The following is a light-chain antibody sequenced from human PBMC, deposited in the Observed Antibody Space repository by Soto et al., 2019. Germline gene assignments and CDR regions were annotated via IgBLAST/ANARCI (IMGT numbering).Light chain of an antibody. CDR2: KAS. Sequence: DVQMTQSPFFLSASVGDRVAISCRASQPISGYLNWYQQKAGKAPKLLIYKASTLKSGVPSRFSGSGSGTEFTLTISSLQPDDFATYYCQHYNSYSEAFGQGTKVELK. CDR1: QPISGY. V-gene: IGKV1-5*03. J-gene: IGKJ1*01. CDR3: QHYNSYSEA.